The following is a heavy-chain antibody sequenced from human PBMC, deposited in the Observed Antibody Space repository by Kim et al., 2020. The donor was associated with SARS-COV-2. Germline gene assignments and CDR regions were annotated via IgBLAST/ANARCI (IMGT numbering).Heavy chain of an antibody. Sequence: GESLKISCKASGYSFTSYWIGWVRQMPGKGLEWMGIIYPGDSDTRYSPSFQGQVTISADKSITTAYLQWSSLKASDTAIYYCARSGSPALYSFDYWGQGTLVTVPS. V-gene: IGHV5-51*01. D-gene: IGHD6-13*01. CDR3: ARSGSPALYSFDY. CDR2: IYPGDSDT. J-gene: IGHJ4*02. CDR1: GYSFTSYW.